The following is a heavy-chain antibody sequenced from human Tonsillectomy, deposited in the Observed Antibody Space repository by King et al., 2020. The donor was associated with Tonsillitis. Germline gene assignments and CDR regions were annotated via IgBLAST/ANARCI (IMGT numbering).Heavy chain of an antibody. V-gene: IGHV1-69*01. D-gene: IGHD3-10*01. CDR1: GDSLSSYA. J-gene: IGHJ4*02. Sequence: QLVQSGAEVKKPGFSVKVSCKASGDSLSSYAISWVRQAPGQGLEWMGGIIPIFGATNDAPKFQDRVTITADESTSTAYMELRSLRSEDTAIYYCARLSMFRGVSLKGIMDHWGQGSLVTVSS. CDR2: IIPIFGAT. CDR3: ARLSMFRGVSLKGIMDH.